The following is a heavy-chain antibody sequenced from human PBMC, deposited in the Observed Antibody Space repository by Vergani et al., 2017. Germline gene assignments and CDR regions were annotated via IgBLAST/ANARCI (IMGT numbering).Heavy chain of an antibody. D-gene: IGHD3-22*01. CDR3: ARHGNNDSSGYYYGFDY. J-gene: IGHJ4*02. V-gene: IGHV4-30-4*01. CDR2: IYYSGST. CDR1: GGSISSGDYY. Sequence: QLQLQESGPGLVKPSETLSLTCTVSGGSISSGDYYWSWIRQPPGKGLEWIGYIYYSGSTYYNPSLKSRVTISVDTSKNQFSLKLSSVTAADTAVYYCARHGNNDSSGYYYGFDYWGQGTLVTVSS.